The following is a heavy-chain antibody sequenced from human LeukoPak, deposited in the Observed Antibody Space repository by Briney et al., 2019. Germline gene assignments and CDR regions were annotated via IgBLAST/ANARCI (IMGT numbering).Heavy chain of an antibody. CDR1: GFTFSSYS. J-gene: IGHJ5*02. CDR3: VVLHYDILTGYPNWFDP. V-gene: IGHV3-21*01. D-gene: IGHD3-9*01. CDR2: ISSSSSYI. Sequence: GGSLRLSCAASGFTFSSYSMNWVRQAPGNGLEWVSSISSSSSYIYYADLVKGLFTIPSDNAKNSVYLEMNRLRAEDTAVYYCVVLHYDILTGYPNWFDPWGQGTLVTVSS.